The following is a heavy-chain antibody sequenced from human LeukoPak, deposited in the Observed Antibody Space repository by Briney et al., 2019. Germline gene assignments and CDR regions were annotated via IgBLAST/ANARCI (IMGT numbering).Heavy chain of an antibody. CDR2: ISSGGII. CDR3: GAGRQFVGAFDI. Sequence: PGRTLRLSCVASGFTFSSYELYWVRQATGQGLEWVSYISSGGIIKYADSVKGQFTISRDDAKKTLYLQMNSLRAEDTAIYYCGAGRQFVGAFDIWGQGTLVTVSS. J-gene: IGHJ3*02. V-gene: IGHV3-48*03. D-gene: IGHD3-10*01. CDR1: GFTFSSYE.